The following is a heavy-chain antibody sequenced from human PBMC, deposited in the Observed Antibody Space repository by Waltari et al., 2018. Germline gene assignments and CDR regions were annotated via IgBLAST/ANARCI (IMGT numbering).Heavy chain of an antibody. J-gene: IGHJ4*02. CDR2: IYYSGST. Sequence: QVQLQESGPGLVKPSETLSLTCTVSGGSISSYYWSWIRQPPGKGLEWIGYIYYSGSTNYNPSLKSRVTISVDTSKNLFSLKLSSVTAADTAVYYCARAPGYYDSSGPDRLDYWGQGTLVTVSS. V-gene: IGHV4-59*01. CDR3: ARAPGYYDSSGPDRLDY. CDR1: GGSISSYY. D-gene: IGHD3-22*01.